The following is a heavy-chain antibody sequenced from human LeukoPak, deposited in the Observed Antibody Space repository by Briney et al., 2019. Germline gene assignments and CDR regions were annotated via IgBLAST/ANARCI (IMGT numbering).Heavy chain of an antibody. D-gene: IGHD6-13*01. CDR2: THQSGTT. CDR3: ARVSSSWYQDWYFDL. CDR1: GYSISSGYY. V-gene: IGHV4-38-2*02. J-gene: IGHJ2*01. Sequence: PSETLSLTCSVSGYSISSGYYWGWIRQPPGQGLEWIASTHQSGTTYYNPSLKSRVTISVDTSKNQFSLKLRSVTAADTAVYYCARVSSSWYQDWYFDLWGRGTLVTVSS.